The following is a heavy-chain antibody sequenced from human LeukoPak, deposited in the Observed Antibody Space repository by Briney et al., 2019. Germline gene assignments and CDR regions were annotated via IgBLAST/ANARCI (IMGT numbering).Heavy chain of an antibody. D-gene: IGHD4-17*01. Sequence: SSVKVSCKASGGTFSSYAISWVRQAPGQGPEWMGRIIPIFGTANYAQKFQGRVTITTDESTSTAYMELSSLRSEDTAVYYCATDDYGDYNYWGQGTLVTVSS. V-gene: IGHV1-69*05. CDR2: IIPIFGTA. CDR3: ATDDYGDYNY. J-gene: IGHJ4*02. CDR1: GGTFSSYA.